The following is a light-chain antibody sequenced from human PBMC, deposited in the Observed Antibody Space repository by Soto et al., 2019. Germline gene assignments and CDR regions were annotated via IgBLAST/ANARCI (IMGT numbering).Light chain of an antibody. CDR1: QSVSSSY. CDR2: GAS. CDR3: QQYGSSLLWT. Sequence: EIVLTQSPGTLSLCPGERATLSCRASQSVSSSYLAWYQQKPGQAPRLLIYGASSRATGIPDRFSGSGSGTDFTLTISRLEPEDFAVYYCQQYGSSLLWTFGQGTKVEIK. V-gene: IGKV3-20*01. J-gene: IGKJ1*01.